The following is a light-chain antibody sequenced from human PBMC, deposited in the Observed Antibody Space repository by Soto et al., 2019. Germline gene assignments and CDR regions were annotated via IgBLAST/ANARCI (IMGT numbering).Light chain of an antibody. J-gene: IGKJ1*01. CDR2: GAS. V-gene: IGKV3-20*01. Sequence: EIVLTQSPGTMSLSPGERATLSCRTSQSVSSSFLAWYHQKPGQAPRLLIYGASSRATGVPDRLSGSGSGTDFTLTISRLEPEDFGVYYCQQYVAAPWTLGQGTKLEIK. CDR3: QQYVAAPWT. CDR1: QSVSSSF.